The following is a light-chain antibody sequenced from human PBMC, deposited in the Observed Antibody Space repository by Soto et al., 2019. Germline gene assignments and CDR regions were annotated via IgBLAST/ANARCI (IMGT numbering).Light chain of an antibody. CDR1: QDISNY. CDR2: DAS. V-gene: IGKV1-33*01. J-gene: IGKJ2*01. Sequence: DLQMTQSPSSLSASVGDRVTITCQARQDISNYLNWYQQKPGKAPQLLIYDASNLETGVPSRFSGSRSGTDFTFTISSLQPEDIPTYYCQQYDNLRPTFGQGPMLEIK. CDR3: QQYDNLRPT.